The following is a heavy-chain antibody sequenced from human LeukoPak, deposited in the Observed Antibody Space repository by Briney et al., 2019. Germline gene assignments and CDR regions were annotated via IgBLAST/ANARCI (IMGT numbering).Heavy chain of an antibody. Sequence: GASVKVSCKASGYTFTSYYMHWVRQAPGQGLEWMGIINPSGGSTSYAQKFQGRVTMTRDTSTSTVYMELSSLRSEDTAVYYCARGLARTSMVTRGGVRFDYWGQGTLVTVSS. J-gene: IGHJ4*02. CDR3: ARGLARTSMVTRGGVRFDY. CDR1: GYTFTSYY. CDR2: INPSGGST. D-gene: IGHD5-18*01. V-gene: IGHV1-46*01.